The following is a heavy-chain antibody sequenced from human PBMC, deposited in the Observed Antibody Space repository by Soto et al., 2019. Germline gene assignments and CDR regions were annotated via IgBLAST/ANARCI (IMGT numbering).Heavy chain of an antibody. J-gene: IGHJ4*02. V-gene: IGHV4-30-4*01. D-gene: IGHD5-18*01. CDR3: ATESGSTYGYFDH. CDR2: ISNSGST. CDR1: GGSVTSDKDY. Sequence: PSETLSLTCTVSGGSVTSDKDYWTWIRQSPGKGLEWIGYISNSGSTGYNPSLKTRLSMSVDRSKNQFTLRLTSVTAADTAVYFCATESGSTYGYFDHWGQGXQVTVYS.